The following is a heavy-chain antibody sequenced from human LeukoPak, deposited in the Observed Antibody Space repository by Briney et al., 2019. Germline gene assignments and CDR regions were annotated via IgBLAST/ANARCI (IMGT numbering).Heavy chain of an antibody. J-gene: IGHJ4*02. Sequence: PGGSLRLSCAASGFTFSSYAMSWVRQAPGKGPEWVSAISGSGGSTYYADSVKGRFTISRDNSKNTLYLQMNSLRAEDTAVYYCAKDSRIAVAGTEGFDYWGQGTLVTVSS. CDR2: ISGSGGST. V-gene: IGHV3-23*01. CDR3: AKDSRIAVAGTEGFDY. CDR1: GFTFSSYA. D-gene: IGHD6-19*01.